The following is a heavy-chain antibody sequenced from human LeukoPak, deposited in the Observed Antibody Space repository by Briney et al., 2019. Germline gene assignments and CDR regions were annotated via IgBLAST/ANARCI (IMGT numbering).Heavy chain of an antibody. Sequence: PSETLSLTCTVSGYSISSGYYWGWIRQPPGKGLEWIGSIYHSGSTYYNPSLKSRVTISVDTSKNQFFLKLSSVTAADTAVYYCARDGGLLYYDFWSGYTFYYWGQGTLSPCPQ. CDR1: GYSISSGYY. CDR3: ARDGGLLYYDFWSGYTFYY. D-gene: IGHD3-3*01. V-gene: IGHV4-38-2*02. CDR2: IYHSGST. J-gene: IGHJ4*02.